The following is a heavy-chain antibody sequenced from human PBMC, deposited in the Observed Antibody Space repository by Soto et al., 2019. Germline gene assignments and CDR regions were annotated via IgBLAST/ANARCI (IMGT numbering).Heavy chain of an antibody. CDR1: GGTFSRYS. Sequence: SVKVSCKASGGTFSRYSISWVRQAPGQGLEWMGGIIPIFGTANYAQKFQGRVTITADESTSTAYMELSSLRSEDTAVYYCASEGYCSGGSCYPRPQYVWGQGTTVTGSS. CDR3: ASEGYCSGGSCYPRPQYV. V-gene: IGHV1-69*13. CDR2: IIPIFGTA. J-gene: IGHJ6*02. D-gene: IGHD2-15*01.